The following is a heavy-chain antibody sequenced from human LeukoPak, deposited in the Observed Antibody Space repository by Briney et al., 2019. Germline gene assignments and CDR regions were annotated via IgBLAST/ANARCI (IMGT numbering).Heavy chain of an antibody. D-gene: IGHD7-27*01. Sequence: GGSLRLSCAASGFTFSSYGMHWVRQAPGKGLEWVAFIRYDGSNKYYADSVKGRFTISRDNSKNTLYLQMNSLRAEDTAVYYCAKASANWGFAYPFDYWGQGTLVTVSS. J-gene: IGHJ4*02. CDR2: IRYDGSNK. V-gene: IGHV3-30*02. CDR1: GFTFSSYG. CDR3: AKASANWGFAYPFDY.